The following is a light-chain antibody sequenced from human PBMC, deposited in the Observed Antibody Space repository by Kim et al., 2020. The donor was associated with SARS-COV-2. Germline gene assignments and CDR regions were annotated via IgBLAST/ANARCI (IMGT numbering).Light chain of an antibody. V-gene: IGKV3-11*01. J-gene: IGKJ4*01. CDR3: QQRSKWPPLT. Sequence: CPGERAARSCRASQSVSSYLAWYQQKPGQAPRLLIYDASNRATGIPARFSGSGSGTDFTLTISSLEPEDFAVYYCQQRSKWPPLTFGGGTKVDIK. CDR2: DAS. CDR1: QSVSSY.